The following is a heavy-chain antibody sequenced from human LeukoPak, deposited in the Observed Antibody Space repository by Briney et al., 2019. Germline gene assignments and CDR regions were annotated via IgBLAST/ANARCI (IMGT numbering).Heavy chain of an antibody. D-gene: IGHD3-10*01. V-gene: IGHV1-69*05. CDR2: IILIFGTA. J-gene: IGHJ4*02. Sequence: SVTVSCKASGGTFSSYAISWVRQAPGQGGEWMGGIILIFGTANYAQKFQGRVTITTDESTSTAYMELSSLRSEDTAVYYCARSPGNYYGSGSYEEHWGQGTLVTVSS. CDR3: ARSPGNYYGSGSYEEH. CDR1: GGTFSSYA.